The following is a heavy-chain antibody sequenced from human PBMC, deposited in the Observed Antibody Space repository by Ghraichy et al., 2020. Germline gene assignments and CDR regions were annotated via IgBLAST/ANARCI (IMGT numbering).Heavy chain of an antibody. J-gene: IGHJ6*03. D-gene: IGHD3-3*01. V-gene: IGHV1-8*01. CDR3: ARQGLYNYDFWAAPIPVYYYYYMDV. CDR1: GYTFTSYD. Sequence: ASVKVSCKASGYTFTSYDINWVRQATGQGLEWMGWMNPNSGNTGYAQKFQGRVTMTRNTSISTAYMEMRSLRSEDTAVYYRARQGLYNYDFWAAPIPVYYYYYMDVWGKGTTVTVSS. CDR2: MNPNSGNT.